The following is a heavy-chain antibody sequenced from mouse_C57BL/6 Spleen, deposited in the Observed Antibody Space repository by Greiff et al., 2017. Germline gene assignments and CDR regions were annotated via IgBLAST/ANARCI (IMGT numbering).Heavy chain of an antibody. CDR1: GYTFTDYN. CDR2: INPNNGGT. CDR3: AGGEFHYPGADWFAY. J-gene: IGHJ3*01. Sequence: VQLQQSGPELVKPGASVKMSCKASGYTFTDYNMHWVKQSHGKSLEWIGYINPNNGGTSYNQQFKGKATLTVNKSSSTAYMELSSLTSEDSAVSYCAGGEFHYPGADWFAYWGHGTLVTVSA. V-gene: IGHV1-22*01. D-gene: IGHD3-3*01.